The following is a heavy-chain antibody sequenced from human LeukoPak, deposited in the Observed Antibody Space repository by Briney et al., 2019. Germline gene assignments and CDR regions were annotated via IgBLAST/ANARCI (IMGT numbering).Heavy chain of an antibody. V-gene: IGHV1-2*02. CDR1: GYTFTGCY. D-gene: IGHD3-16*01. Sequence: ASVKVSCKASGYTFTGCYMHWVRQAPGHGVEWMGWINPNSGDTKYAQKFQGRVTMTRDTSISTAYMELSRLRSDDTAVYYCATQRGSYLWGTDFDYWGQGTLVTVSS. CDR3: ATQRGSYLWGTDFDY. CDR2: INPNSGDT. J-gene: IGHJ4*02.